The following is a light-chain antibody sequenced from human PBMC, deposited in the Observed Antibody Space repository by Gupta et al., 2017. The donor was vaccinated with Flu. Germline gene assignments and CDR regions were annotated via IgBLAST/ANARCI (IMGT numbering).Light chain of an antibody. CDR3: QQDASWPWS. J-gene: IGKJ2*04. V-gene: IGKV2-30*02. CDR2: KVS. CDR1: QSASQSVGSIY. Sequence: VTLGGPPAYTARLSQSASQSVGSIYLNWFQQRPGQAPRLLIYKVSSRATGVPDRFSGSGSGTGFTLNVSRVEPEDFGVYYCQQDASWPWSFGQGTKLEIK.